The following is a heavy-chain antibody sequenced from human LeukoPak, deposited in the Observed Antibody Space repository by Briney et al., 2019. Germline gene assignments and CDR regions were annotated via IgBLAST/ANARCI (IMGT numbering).Heavy chain of an antibody. CDR2: IYYSGST. V-gene: IGHV4-59*08. D-gene: IGHD1-26*01. CDR1: GGSISSYY. CDR3: AQRSWELQAFDI. J-gene: IGHJ3*02. Sequence: KTSETLSLTCTVSGGSISSYYWSWIRQPPGKGLEWIGYIYYSGSTNYNPSLKSRVTISVDTSKNQFSLKLSSVTAADTAVYYCAQRSWELQAFDIWGQGTMVTVSS.